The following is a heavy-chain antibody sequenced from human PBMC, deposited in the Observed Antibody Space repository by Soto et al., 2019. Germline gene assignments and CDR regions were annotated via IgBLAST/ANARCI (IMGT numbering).Heavy chain of an antibody. D-gene: IGHD6-6*01. Sequence: SETLSLTCTVSGGSISSSSYYWGWIRQPPGKGLEWIGSIYYSGSTYYNPSLKSRVTISVDTSKNQFSLKLSSVTAADAAVYYCARNPQQVVGYFDYWGQGTLVTVSS. CDR3: ARNPQQVVGYFDY. V-gene: IGHV4-39*01. J-gene: IGHJ4*02. CDR2: IYYSGST. CDR1: GGSISSSSYY.